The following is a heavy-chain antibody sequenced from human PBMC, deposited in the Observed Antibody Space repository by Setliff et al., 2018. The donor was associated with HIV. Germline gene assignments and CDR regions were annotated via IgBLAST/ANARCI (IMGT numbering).Heavy chain of an antibody. Sequence: SETLSLTCTVSGGSISTGSYYWSWLRQPAGKGLEWIGHIYTSGSTNYNPSLKSRVTVSLDTSKNQFSLKQASVTAADTAVYYCASRVYYYDESKILREEGFVPWGQGMLVTVS. D-gene: IGHD3-22*01. CDR1: GGSISTGSYY. CDR3: ASRVYYYDESKILREEGFVP. V-gene: IGHV4-61*09. CDR2: IYTSGST. J-gene: IGHJ5*02.